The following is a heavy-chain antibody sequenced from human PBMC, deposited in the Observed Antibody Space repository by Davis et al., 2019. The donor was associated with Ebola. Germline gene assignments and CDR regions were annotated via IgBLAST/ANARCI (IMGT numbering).Heavy chain of an antibody. D-gene: IGHD6-19*01. CDR2: IYYSGST. CDR1: GGSVSSGGYY. CDR3: ARLSSTGHLDY. Sequence: MPSETLSLTCTVSGGSVSSGGYYWNWIRQPPGKGLEWIGYIYYSGSTDYSPSLKSRVTISVDTSKNQFSLKLSSVTAADTAVYYCARLSSTGHLDYWGQGTLVTVSS. V-gene: IGHV4-61*08. J-gene: IGHJ4*02.